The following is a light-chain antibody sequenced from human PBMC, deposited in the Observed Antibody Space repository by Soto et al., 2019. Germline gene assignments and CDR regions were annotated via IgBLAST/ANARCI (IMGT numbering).Light chain of an antibody. V-gene: IGKV3-11*01. J-gene: IGKJ2*01. CDR3: QQRSNWPRGVT. Sequence: EIVLTQSPATLSLSPGERATLSCRASQSVSSYLAWYQQKPGQAPRLLIYDASNRATGIPARFSGSGSGTDFTLTISSLEAVDFAVYYCQQRSNWPRGVTFGQGTKLEIK. CDR1: QSVSSY. CDR2: DAS.